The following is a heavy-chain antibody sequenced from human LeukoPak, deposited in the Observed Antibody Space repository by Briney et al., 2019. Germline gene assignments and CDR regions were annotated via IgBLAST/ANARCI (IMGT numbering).Heavy chain of an antibody. CDR1: GFTFSDYY. CDR3: ASVLSGPVGY. D-gene: IGHD5-12*01. J-gene: IGHJ4*02. V-gene: IGHV3-11*01. Sequence: GGSLRLSCAVSGFTFSDYYMSWIRQAPGKGLEWVSYSSSSGTTIYDADSVKGRFTISRDNAKNSLYLQMNSLRAEDTAVYYCASVLSGPVGYWGQGTLVTVSS. CDR2: SSSSGTTI.